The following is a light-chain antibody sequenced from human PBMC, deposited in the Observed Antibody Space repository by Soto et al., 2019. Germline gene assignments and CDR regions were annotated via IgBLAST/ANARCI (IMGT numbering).Light chain of an antibody. J-gene: IGKJ1*01. CDR3: QQYNSYSQT. CDR1: QSISSW. V-gene: IGKV1-5*03. Sequence: DIQMTQSPSTLSASVGDRVTITCRASQSISSWLAWYQQKPGKAPKLLIYKASSLESGVPSRFSGSGSGTEFTPTISSLHPDDFATYYCQQYNSYSQTFGQGTKVEIK. CDR2: KAS.